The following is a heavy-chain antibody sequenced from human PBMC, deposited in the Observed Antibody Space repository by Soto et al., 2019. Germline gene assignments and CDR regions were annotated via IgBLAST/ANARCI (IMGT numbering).Heavy chain of an antibody. D-gene: IGHD3-10*01. Sequence: SVXVSFKSCLLTVTIAAVQFGLQARGQRLEGIGWIVVGSGNTNYAQKFQERVTITRDMSTSTAYMELSSLRSEDTAVYYCFTFFDLAAYYYIIDDFDIWGQGTMVTVSS. V-gene: IGHV1-58*01. J-gene: IGHJ3*02. CDR1: LLTVTIAA. CDR3: FTFFDLAAYYYIIDDFDI. CDR2: IVVGSGNT.